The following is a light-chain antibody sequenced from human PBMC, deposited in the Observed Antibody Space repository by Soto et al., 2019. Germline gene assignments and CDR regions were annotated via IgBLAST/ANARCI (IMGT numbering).Light chain of an antibody. CDR1: SSNIGSNT. J-gene: IGLJ3*02. CDR2: NSN. CDR3: AAWDGSLNGRV. V-gene: IGLV1-44*01. Sequence: QPVLTQPPSASGTPGQRVTISCSGSSSNIGSNTVNWYQQLPRTAPKLLIYNSNQRPSGVPDRFSGSKSGTSASLAISGLQSEDEADYYCAAWDGSLNGRVFGGGTKLTVL.